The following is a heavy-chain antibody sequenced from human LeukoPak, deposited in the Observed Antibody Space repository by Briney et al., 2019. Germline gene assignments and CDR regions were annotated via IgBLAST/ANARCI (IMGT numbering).Heavy chain of an antibody. V-gene: IGHV3-33*01. CDR2: IWNDGSNK. Sequence: GGSLRLSCAASGFTFNVYGIHWVRQAPGKGLEWVAVIWNDGSNKYYADSVKGRFTISRDNSKDTLYLQMNSLRVEDTAVYYCARESTSWYFDLWGRGTLVTVSS. CDR3: ARESTSWYFDL. CDR1: GFTFNVYG. D-gene: IGHD2-2*01. J-gene: IGHJ2*01.